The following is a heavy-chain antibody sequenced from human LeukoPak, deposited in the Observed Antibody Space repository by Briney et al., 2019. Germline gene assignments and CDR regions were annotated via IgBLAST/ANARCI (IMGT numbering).Heavy chain of an antibody. J-gene: IGHJ4*02. CDR2: INPSGGST. D-gene: IGHD3-22*01. CDR3: ARAKTYYYDSSGYVEY. CDR1: GYTFTSYY. Sequence: ASVKVSCKASGYTFTSYYMHWVRQAPGQGFEWMGIINPSGGSTSYAQKFQGRVTMTRDTSTSTVYMELSSLRSEDTAVYYCARAKTYYYDSSGYVEYWGQGTLVTVSS. V-gene: IGHV1-46*01.